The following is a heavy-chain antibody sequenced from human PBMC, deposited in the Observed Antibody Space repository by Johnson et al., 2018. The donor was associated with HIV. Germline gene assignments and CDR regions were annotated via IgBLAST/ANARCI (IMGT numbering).Heavy chain of an antibody. CDR2: TSYDGSNK. CDR3: TSSPHAFDI. J-gene: IGHJ3*02. Sequence: QVQLVESGGGVVQPGRSLRLSCAASGFAFSNFGMHWVRQAPGKGLEWVAVTSYDGSNKYYADSVKGRFTISRDNSKNTLYLQMNSLRAEDTAVYYCTSSPHAFDIWGQGTMVTVSS. V-gene: IGHV3-30*03. CDR1: GFAFSNFG.